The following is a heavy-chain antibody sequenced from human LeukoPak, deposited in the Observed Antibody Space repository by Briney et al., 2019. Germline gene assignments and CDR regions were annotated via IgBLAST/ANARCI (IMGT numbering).Heavy chain of an antibody. CDR3: ARREVYFDY. CDR2: IPYDGSNK. Sequence: GGSLRLSCAASGFTFSSYGMHWVRQAPGKGLEWVAFIPYDGSNKYYADSVKGRFTISRDNSENTLYLQMNSLRAEDTAVYYCARREVYFDYWGQGTLVTVSS. CDR1: GFTFSSYG. D-gene: IGHD1-14*01. V-gene: IGHV3-30*02. J-gene: IGHJ4*02.